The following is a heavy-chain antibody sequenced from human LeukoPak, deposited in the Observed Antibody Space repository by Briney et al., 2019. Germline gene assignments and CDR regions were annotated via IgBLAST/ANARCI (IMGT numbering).Heavy chain of an antibody. J-gene: IGHJ5*02. CDR3: ARHPAYGSGSYYDWFDP. CDR2: INHSGST. Sequence: SETLSLTCAVYGGSFSGYYWSWIRQPPGKGLEWIGEINHSGSTNYNPSLKSRVTISVDTSKNQFSLKLSSVTAADTAVYYCARHPAYGSGSYYDWFDPWGQGTLVTVPS. D-gene: IGHD3-10*01. CDR1: GGSFSGYY. V-gene: IGHV4-34*01.